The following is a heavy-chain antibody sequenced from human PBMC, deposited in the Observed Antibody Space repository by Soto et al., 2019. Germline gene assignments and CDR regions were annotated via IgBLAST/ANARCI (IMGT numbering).Heavy chain of an antibody. V-gene: IGHV3-11*01. Sequence: PGGSLRLSCEASGFTFSDYYMAWIRQAPGEGPEWISYISMSGNSIYYADSVRGRFTISRDNARNSMYLQMNSLRAEDTAVYYCAKDLVRVYRTGYDYWGQGTLVTVSS. CDR1: GFTFSDYY. D-gene: IGHD6-13*01. CDR3: AKDLVRVYRTGYDY. CDR2: ISMSGNSI. J-gene: IGHJ4*02.